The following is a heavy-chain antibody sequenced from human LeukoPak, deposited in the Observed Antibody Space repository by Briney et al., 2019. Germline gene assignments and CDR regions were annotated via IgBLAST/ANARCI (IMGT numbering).Heavy chain of an antibody. D-gene: IGHD6-13*01. Sequence: GGSLRLSCAASGSTFSSYWMHWVRQAPGKGLVWVSRINSDGSSTSYADSVKGRFTISRDNAKDTLYLQMNSLRAEDTAVYYCAKRIAAGALDYWGQGTLVTVSS. V-gene: IGHV3-74*01. CDR1: GSTFSSYW. CDR3: AKRIAAGALDY. J-gene: IGHJ4*02. CDR2: INSDGSST.